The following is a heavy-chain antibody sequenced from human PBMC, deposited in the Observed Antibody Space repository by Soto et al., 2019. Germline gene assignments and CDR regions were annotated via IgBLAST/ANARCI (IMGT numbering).Heavy chain of an antibody. J-gene: IGHJ6*02. V-gene: IGHV4-59*01. Sequence: SATLSLTFTVSGDSISSYYWSWIRQPPGKGLEWIGYIYYSGSTNYNPSLKSRVTISVDTSKNQFSLKLSSVTAADTAVYYCARVAPSSYYDSSAYFSGNYYYGMDVWGQGTTVTVSS. D-gene: IGHD3-22*01. CDR2: IYYSGST. CDR3: ARVAPSSYYDSSAYFSGNYYYGMDV. CDR1: GDSISSYY.